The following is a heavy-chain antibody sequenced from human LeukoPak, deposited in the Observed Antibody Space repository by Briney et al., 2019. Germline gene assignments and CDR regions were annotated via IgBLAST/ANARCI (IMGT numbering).Heavy chain of an antibody. CDR3: AKDISRDYFDY. V-gene: IGHV3-23*01. J-gene: IGHJ4*02. CDR2: ISGGGGST. Sequence: GGSLRLSCAASGFTFGSYAMSWVRQAPGKGLEWVSAISGGGGSTYYADSVKGRFTISRDNSKNTLYLQMNSLRAEDTAVYYCAKDISRDYFDYWGQGTLVTVSS. CDR1: GFTFGSYA.